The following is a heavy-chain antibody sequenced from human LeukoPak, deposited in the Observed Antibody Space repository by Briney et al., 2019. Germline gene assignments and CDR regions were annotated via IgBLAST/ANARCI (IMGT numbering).Heavy chain of an antibody. CDR1: GYTFTSYG. Sequence: ASVKVSCKASGYTFTSYGISWVRQAPGQGLEWMGWINTYNGRTNYAQKLQGRVTMTTDTSTSTAYVELRSLTSDDTAMYYCARDLVYYDNSGLRWDDTFDIWGQGTVVTVSS. D-gene: IGHD3-22*01. CDR3: ARDLVYYDNSGLRWDDTFDI. J-gene: IGHJ3*02. V-gene: IGHV1-18*01. CDR2: INTYNGRT.